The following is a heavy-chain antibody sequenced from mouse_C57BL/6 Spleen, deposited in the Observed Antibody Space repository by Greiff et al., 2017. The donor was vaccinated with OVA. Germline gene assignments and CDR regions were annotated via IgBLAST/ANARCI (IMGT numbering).Heavy chain of an antibody. Sequence: EVMLVESGGGLVKPGGSLKLSCAASGFTFSSYAMSWVRQTPEKRLEWVATISDGGSYTYYPDNVKGRFTISRDNAKNNLYLQMSHLKSEDTAMYYCARGDYDYDVRFAYWGQGTLVTVSA. CDR2: ISDGGSYT. D-gene: IGHD2-4*01. J-gene: IGHJ3*01. CDR1: GFTFSSYA. CDR3: ARGDYDYDVRFAY. V-gene: IGHV5-4*03.